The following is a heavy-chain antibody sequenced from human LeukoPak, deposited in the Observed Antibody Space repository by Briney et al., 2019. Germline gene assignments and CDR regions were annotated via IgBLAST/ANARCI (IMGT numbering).Heavy chain of an antibody. CDR1: GGSVSSSSYY. J-gene: IGHJ5*02. D-gene: IGHD1-14*01. V-gene: IGHV4-39*01. Sequence: SETLSLTCTVSGGSVSSSSYYWGWLRQPPGKGLEWFGSIYYSGSTYSHPSLNSPVTISVATSKNQYPLSLSSVTAADTAADYCSRGAHRWVDPWGQGTLVTVSS. CDR2: IYYSGST. CDR3: SRGAHRWVDP.